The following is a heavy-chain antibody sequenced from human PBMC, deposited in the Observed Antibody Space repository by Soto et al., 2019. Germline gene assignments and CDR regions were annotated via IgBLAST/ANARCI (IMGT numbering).Heavy chain of an antibody. CDR1: VGTFSSYA. CDR3: ARDQLAAAGRGWFDP. D-gene: IGHD6-13*01. CDR2: IIHIFGTA. Sequence: VQLVQSGAEVKKPGSSVKVSCKASVGTFSSYAISWVRQAPGQGLEWMGGIIHIFGTANYAQKFQGRVTIPADDPTSKAYMELSSLRSEDTAVHYCARDQLAAAGRGWFDPWGQGTLVTVSS. V-gene: IGHV1-69*01. J-gene: IGHJ5*02.